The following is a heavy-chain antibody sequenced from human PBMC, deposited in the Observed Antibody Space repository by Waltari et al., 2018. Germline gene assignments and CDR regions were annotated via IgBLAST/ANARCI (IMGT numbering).Heavy chain of an antibody. CDR2: GRPNGGGT. CDR1: GFAFSDYT. CDR3: VNRWAS. V-gene: IGHV3-23*01. Sequence: EVQLLESGGGLVQPGGSLRLSCAAAGFAFSDYTMNWVRQPPGKWMEWVSAGRPNGGGTYYADSVKGRFTMSRDNSKNTVSLQMNSLRAEDTGVYYCVNRWASWGQGTLVTVSS. J-gene: IGHJ4*02.